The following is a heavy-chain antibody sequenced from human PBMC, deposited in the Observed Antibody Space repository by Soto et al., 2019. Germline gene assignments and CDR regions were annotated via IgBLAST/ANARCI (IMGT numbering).Heavy chain of an antibody. CDR2: IYYSGST. D-gene: IGHD6-19*01. CDR3: ARILESQWPHKTFIPDY. CDR1: GGSISSSSYY. Sequence: QLQLQESGPGLVKPSETLSLTCTVSGGSISSSSYYWGWIRQPPGKGLEWIGSIYYSGSTYYNPSLKSRVTISVDTSKNQFSLKLSSVTAADTAVYYYARILESQWPHKTFIPDYWGQGTLVTVSS. J-gene: IGHJ4*02. V-gene: IGHV4-39*01.